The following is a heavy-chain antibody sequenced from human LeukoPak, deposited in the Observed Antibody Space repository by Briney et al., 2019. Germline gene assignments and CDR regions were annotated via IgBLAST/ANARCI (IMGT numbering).Heavy chain of an antibody. CDR2: ISGSGGSA. CDR3: AKSMIVVVPYYFDY. D-gene: IGHD3-22*01. J-gene: IGHJ4*02. V-gene: IGHV3-23*01. CDR1: GFTFSSYA. Sequence: GGSLRLSCAASGFTFSSYAMSWVRQAPGKGLEWVSAISGSGGSAYYADSVKGRFTISRDNSKNALYLQMNSLRAEDTAVYYCAKSMIVVVPYYFDYWGQGTLVTVSS.